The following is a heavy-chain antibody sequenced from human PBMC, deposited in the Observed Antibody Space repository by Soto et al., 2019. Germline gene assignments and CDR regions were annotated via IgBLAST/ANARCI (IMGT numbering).Heavy chain of an antibody. Sequence: SETLSLTCTVSGASISSYYWSWIRQPPGKGLECIGYIYYSGSTNYNPSLKSRVTISINTSKNQFSLKLSSVTAADTAVYYCARDSSNWYSFDYWGQGALVTVSS. V-gene: IGHV4-59*01. D-gene: IGHD6-13*01. CDR3: ARDSSNWYSFDY. CDR1: GASISSYY. J-gene: IGHJ4*02. CDR2: IYYSGST.